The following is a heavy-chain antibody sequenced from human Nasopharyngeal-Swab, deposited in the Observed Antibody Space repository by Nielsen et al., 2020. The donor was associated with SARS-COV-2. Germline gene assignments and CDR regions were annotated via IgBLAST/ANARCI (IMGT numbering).Heavy chain of an antibody. D-gene: IGHD3-10*01. Sequence: GGSLRLSCAASGFTFSSYEMNWVRQAPGKGLEWLSYISSSGSTIFYADSVKGRFTISRNNAKNSLYLQMNSLRAEDTAVYYCARIDDYYGSAWGQGTLVTVSS. CDR1: GFTFSSYE. CDR2: ISSSGSTI. J-gene: IGHJ5*02. CDR3: ARIDDYYGSA. V-gene: IGHV3-48*03.